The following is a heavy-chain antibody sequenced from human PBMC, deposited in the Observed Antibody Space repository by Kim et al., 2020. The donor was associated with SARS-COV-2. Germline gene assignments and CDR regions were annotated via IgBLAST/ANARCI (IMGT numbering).Heavy chain of an antibody. J-gene: IGHJ4*02. D-gene: IGHD3-16*01. V-gene: IGHV1-3*01. CDR1: GYTFTRDS. Sequence: ASVKVSCKTSGYTFTRDSIHWVRQAPGQGLEWMGAIDCGDGYTKYSEKFQGRVTFTRDTSASTAYMERRGLKSEDSAVFYCLGGNYFDYWRQGTPVTVAS. CDR2: IDCGDGYT. CDR3: LGGNYFDY.